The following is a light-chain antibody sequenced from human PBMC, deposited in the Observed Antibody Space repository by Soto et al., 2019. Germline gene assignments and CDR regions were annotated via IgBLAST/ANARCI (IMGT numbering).Light chain of an antibody. V-gene: IGKV1-39*01. CDR2: AAS. Sequence: DIQMTQSPSSLSASVGDRVTISCRASQSISTYLNWYQQKPGKAPRLLIYAASSVQTGVPPRFSGSGSGPDFTLTISSLRPEDIATYFCQQSNSAPPWTFGQGTKVEIK. J-gene: IGKJ1*01. CDR3: QQSNSAPPWT. CDR1: QSISTY.